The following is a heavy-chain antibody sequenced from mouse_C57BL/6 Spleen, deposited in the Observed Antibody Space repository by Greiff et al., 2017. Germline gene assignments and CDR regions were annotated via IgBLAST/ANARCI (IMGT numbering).Heavy chain of an antibody. CDR3: ARGGRAMDY. D-gene: IGHD1-1*02. J-gene: IGHJ4*01. V-gene: IGHV5-17*01. Sequence: EVKVVESGGGLVKPGGSLKLSCAASGFTFSDYGMHWVRQAPEQGLEWVAYISSGSSTIDYADTVKGRFTISRDNAKNTLFLQMTSLRSEDTAMYYCARGGRAMDYWGQGTSVTVSS. CDR1: GFTFSDYG. CDR2: ISSGSSTI.